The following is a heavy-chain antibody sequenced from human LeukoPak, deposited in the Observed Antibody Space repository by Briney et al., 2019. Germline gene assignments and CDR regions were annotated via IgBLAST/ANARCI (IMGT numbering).Heavy chain of an antibody. J-gene: IGHJ4*02. D-gene: IGHD2-2*01. V-gene: IGHV3-23*01. Sequence: GGTLRLSCDASGFTFNNYDMSWVRQAPGEGLEWVSGFTGTGRFTNYADSVKGRFTISRDNYKNTVYLQMNSLRAKDTAVYYCAKAMPYNYFDYWGQGPLVTVSS. CDR1: GFTFNNYD. CDR2: FTGTGRFT. CDR3: AKAMPYNYFDY.